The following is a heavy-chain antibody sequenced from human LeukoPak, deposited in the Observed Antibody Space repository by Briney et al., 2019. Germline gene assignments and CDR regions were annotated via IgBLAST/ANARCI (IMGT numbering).Heavy chain of an antibody. V-gene: IGHV3-23*01. CDR3: AKDSSYSLYSYGPYYFDY. D-gene: IGHD5-18*01. CDR1: GFTFSSYA. Sequence: GGSLRLSCAASGFTFSSYAMSWVRQAPGKGLEWVSAISGSGGSTYYADSVKGRFTISRDNSKNTLYLQMNSLRAEDTAVYYCAKDSSYSLYSYGPYYFDYWGQGTLVTVSS. J-gene: IGHJ4*02. CDR2: ISGSGGST.